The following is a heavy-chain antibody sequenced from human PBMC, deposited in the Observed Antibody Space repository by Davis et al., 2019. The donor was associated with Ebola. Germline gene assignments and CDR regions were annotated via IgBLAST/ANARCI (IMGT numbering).Heavy chain of an antibody. J-gene: IGHJ4*02. D-gene: IGHD2-21*01. V-gene: IGHV3-74*01. CDR1: GFTFSTYW. CDR2: ITGDGSST. Sequence: PGGSLRLPCAASGFTFSTYWMHWVRQAPGKGLAWVSRITGDGSSTDYADSVKGRFTISRDNAKNTLYLQMNSLRPEDTAVYYCARGIAVDQPWYWGQGTLVTVSS. CDR3: ARGIAVDQPWY.